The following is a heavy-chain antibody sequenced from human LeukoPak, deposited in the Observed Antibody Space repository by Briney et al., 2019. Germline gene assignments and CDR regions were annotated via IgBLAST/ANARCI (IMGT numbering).Heavy chain of an antibody. Sequence: SETLSLTCTVSGGSISSDYWQWIRQPPGKGLEWVGYIYNSGSNKYNPPLKIRVTISIDTSKNQFSLNLTSVTAADTAVYYCATRGYWGQGTLVTVSS. CDR1: GGSISSDY. CDR2: IYNSGSN. D-gene: IGHD3-10*01. J-gene: IGHJ4*02. CDR3: ATRGY. V-gene: IGHV4-59*08.